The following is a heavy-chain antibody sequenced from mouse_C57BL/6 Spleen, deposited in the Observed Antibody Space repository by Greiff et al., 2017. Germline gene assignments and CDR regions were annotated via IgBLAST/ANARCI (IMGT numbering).Heavy chain of an antibody. CDR2: IDPENGDT. J-gene: IGHJ4*01. CDR3: TTWDGPYCYAMDY. D-gene: IGHD2-3*01. Sequence: VQLQQSGAELVRPGASVKLSCTASGFNIKDDYMHWVKQRPEQGLEWIGWIDPENGDTEYASKFQGKATITADTSSNTAYLQRSSLTSEDTAVYYGTTWDGPYCYAMDYWGQGTSVTVAS. CDR1: GFNIKDDY. V-gene: IGHV14-4*01.